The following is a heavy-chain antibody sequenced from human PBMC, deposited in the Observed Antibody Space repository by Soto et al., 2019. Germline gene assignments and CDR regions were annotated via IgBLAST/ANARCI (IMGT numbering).Heavy chain of an antibody. J-gene: IGHJ4*02. D-gene: IGHD3-3*01. CDR2: IYYSGST. Sequence: QLQLQESGPGLVKPSETLSLTCTVSGGSISSSSYYWGWIRQPPGKGLEWIGSIYYSGSTYYNPSLNRRFTISVATSKTPFSLKLSSVTAADTAVYYCARVCDFWSGYLYYFDYWGQGTLVTVSS. CDR1: GGSISSSSYY. V-gene: IGHV4-39*01. CDR3: ARVCDFWSGYLYYFDY.